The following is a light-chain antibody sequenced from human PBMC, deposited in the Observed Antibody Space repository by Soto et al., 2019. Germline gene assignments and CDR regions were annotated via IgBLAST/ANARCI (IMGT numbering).Light chain of an antibody. CDR3: NSYTSSSSYV. J-gene: IGLJ1*01. Sequence: QSALTQPASVSGSPGQSITISCTGTSSDVGGYNYVSWYQQHPGKAPKLMIFEVGNRPSGVSNRFSGSKSGNTASLTTSGLQAEDEADYYCNSYTSSSSYVFGTGTKLTVL. CDR1: SSDVGGYNY. V-gene: IGLV2-14*01. CDR2: EVG.